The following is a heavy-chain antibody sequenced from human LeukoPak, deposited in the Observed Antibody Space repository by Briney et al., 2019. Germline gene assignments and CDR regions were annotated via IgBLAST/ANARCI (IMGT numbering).Heavy chain of an antibody. CDR2: IYTSGST. J-gene: IGHJ4*02. V-gene: IGHV4-61*02. CDR1: GGSISSGSYY. Sequence: SETLSLTCTVSGGSISSGSYYWSWIRQPAGKGLEWIGRIYTSGSTNYNPSLKSRVTISVDKSKNQFSLKLSSVTAADTAVYYCAGYLNFDYWGQGTLVTVSS. CDR3: AGYLNFDY.